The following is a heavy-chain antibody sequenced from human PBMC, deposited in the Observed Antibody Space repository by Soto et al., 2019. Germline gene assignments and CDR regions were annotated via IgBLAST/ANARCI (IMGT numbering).Heavy chain of an antibody. CDR3: ARGGGAVAVGWFYYYYGMDV. D-gene: IGHD6-19*01. J-gene: IGHJ6*02. V-gene: IGHV4-34*01. Sequence: PSETLSLTCAVYGGSFSGYYWSWIRQPPGKGLEWIGEINHSGSTNYNPSLKSRVTISVDTSKNQFSLKLSSVTAADTAVYYCARGGGAVAVGWFYYYYGMDVWGQGTTVTV. CDR1: GGSFSGYY. CDR2: INHSGST.